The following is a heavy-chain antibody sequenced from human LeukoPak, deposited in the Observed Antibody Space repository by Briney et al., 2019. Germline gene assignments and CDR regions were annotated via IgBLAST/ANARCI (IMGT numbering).Heavy chain of an antibody. J-gene: IGHJ3*02. D-gene: IGHD6-19*01. CDR1: GGSISSYY. Sequence: SETLSLTCTVSGGSISSYYWSWIRQPPGKGLECIGYIYYSGSTNYNPSLKSRVTISVDTSKNQFSLKLSSVTAADTAVYYCARHSERWLGAFDIWGQGTMVTVSS. CDR3: ARHSERWLGAFDI. CDR2: IYYSGST. V-gene: IGHV4-59*08.